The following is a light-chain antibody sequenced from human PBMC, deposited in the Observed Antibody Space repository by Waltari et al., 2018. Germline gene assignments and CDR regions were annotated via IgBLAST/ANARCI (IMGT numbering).Light chain of an antibody. J-gene: IGLJ3*02. Sequence: SYIQTQPPSVSVAPGQTARIPCGGNNIGSKTVHWYQQKPGQAPVLVVSDDSDRPSGIRERFSDSNSGNTATLTISRVEAGDEADYYCQVWDSSSDHRVFGGGTTLTVL. CDR2: DDS. V-gene: IGLV3-21*02. CDR3: QVWDSSSDHRV. CDR1: NIGSKT.